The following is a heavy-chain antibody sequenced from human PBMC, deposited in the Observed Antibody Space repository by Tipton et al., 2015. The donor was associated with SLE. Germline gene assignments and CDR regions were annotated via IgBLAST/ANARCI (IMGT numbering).Heavy chain of an antibody. D-gene: IGHD5-12*01. CDR1: GFTFRSHA. V-gene: IGHV3-33*06. CDR3: AKDAEYASGYFIDY. Sequence: SLRLSCAASGFTFRSHAMHWVRQAPGKGLEWVAVIWFDGSHEYYADSVKGRFKISRDNSKNTLYLQMNSLRAEDTAVYFCAKDAEYASGYFIDYWGQGNLVTVSS. CDR2: IWFDGSHE. J-gene: IGHJ4*02.